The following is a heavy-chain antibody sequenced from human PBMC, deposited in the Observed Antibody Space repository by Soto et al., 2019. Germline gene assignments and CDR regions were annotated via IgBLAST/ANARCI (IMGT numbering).Heavy chain of an antibody. Sequence: QVQLQESGPGLVKPSGTLSLTCGVSGGSINSSDWWSWVRQAPGKGLEWIGEIYHSGYTNYNPSLKRRVTISVDKSKNTFSLNLSSVIAADTAVYYCARVQGASNNWFDPGGQGTLVTVSS. CDR2: IYHSGYT. J-gene: IGHJ5*02. CDR1: GGSINSSDW. V-gene: IGHV4-4*02. D-gene: IGHD3-16*01. CDR3: ARVQGASNNWFDP.